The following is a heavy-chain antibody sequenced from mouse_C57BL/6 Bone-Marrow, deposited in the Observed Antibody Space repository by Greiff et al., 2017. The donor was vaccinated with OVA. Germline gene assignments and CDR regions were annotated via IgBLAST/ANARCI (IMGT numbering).Heavy chain of an antibody. CDR1: GYTFTGYW. CDR2: ILPGSGST. D-gene: IGHD1-2*01. V-gene: IGHV1-9*01. J-gene: IGHJ3*01. CDR3: GSHYYGFAY. Sequence: VQLVESGAELMKPGASVKLSCKATGYTFTGYWIEWVKQRPGHGLEWIGEILPGSGSTNYTEKFKGKATFTADTSSNTAYLQLSSLTTEDSAIYYCGSHYYGFAYWGQGTLVTVSA.